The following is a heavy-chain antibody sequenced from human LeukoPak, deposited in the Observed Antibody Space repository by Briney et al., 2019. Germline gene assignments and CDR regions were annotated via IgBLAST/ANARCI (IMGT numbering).Heavy chain of an antibody. Sequence: GGSLRLSCAVSGFTVSSNYMTWVRQAPGKGLERVSVIYSGGSTYYADSVKGRFTISRDYSKYTLYLQMSSLRAEDSAFYYCARADGTGGPLDYWGQGTLVTVSS. CDR2: IYSGGST. D-gene: IGHD3/OR15-3a*01. J-gene: IGHJ4*02. CDR3: ARADGTGGPLDY. V-gene: IGHV3-53*01. CDR1: GFTVSSNY.